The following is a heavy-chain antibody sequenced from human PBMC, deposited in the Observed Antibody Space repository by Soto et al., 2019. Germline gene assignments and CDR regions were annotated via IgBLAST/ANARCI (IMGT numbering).Heavy chain of an antibody. D-gene: IGHD3-22*01. CDR3: ARHIDGTDRTPGYYLNWFDP. CDR1: GGSISSSSYY. Sequence: QLQLQESGPGLVKPSETLSLTCTVSGGSISSSSYYWGWIRQPPGKGLEWIGSIYYSGSTYYNPSLKSRVTISVDTSKNQFSLKLSSVTAADTAVYYCARHIDGTDRTPGYYLNWFDPWGQGTLVTVSS. CDR2: IYYSGST. J-gene: IGHJ5*02. V-gene: IGHV4-39*01.